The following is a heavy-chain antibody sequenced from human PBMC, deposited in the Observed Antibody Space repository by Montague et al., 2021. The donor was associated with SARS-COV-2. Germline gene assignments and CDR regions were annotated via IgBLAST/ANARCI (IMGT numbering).Heavy chain of an antibody. V-gene: IGHV4-4*02. J-gene: IGHJ6*01. CDR3: ARDQGYNWNYYYYYGMDV. Sequence: YKPSLKSRVTISVDQSKNQFSLKLSSVTAADTAVYYCARDQGYNWNYYYYYGMDVWGQGNTVTVYS. D-gene: IGHD1-20*01.